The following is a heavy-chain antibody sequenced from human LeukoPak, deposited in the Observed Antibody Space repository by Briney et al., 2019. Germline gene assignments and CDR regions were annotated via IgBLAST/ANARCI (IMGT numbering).Heavy chain of an antibody. CDR3: AREHYYGSGSPPDY. CDR1: GFTFIIYS. D-gene: IGHD3-10*01. CDR2: ISSSSSTI. Sequence: GGSLRLSCAASGFTFIIYSMNWVRQAPGKGLEWVSYISSSSSTIYYADSVKGRFTISRDNAKNSLYLQMNSLRAEDTAVYYCAREHYYGSGSPPDYWGQGTLVTVSS. J-gene: IGHJ4*02. V-gene: IGHV3-48*01.